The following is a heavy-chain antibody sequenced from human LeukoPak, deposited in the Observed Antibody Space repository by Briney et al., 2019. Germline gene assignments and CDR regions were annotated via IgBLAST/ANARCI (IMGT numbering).Heavy chain of an antibody. CDR1: GGSISSYY. CDR2: IYTSGST. D-gene: IGHD6-13*01. J-gene: IGHJ5*02. V-gene: IGHV4-4*07. CDR3: ARGGSSSWYGDWFDP. Sequence: PSETLSLTCTVSGGSISSYYWSWIRQPAGKGLEWIGRIYTSGSTNYNPSLKSRVTMSVDTSKNQFSLKLSSVTAADTAVYYCARGGSSSWYGDWFDPWGQGTLVTVSS.